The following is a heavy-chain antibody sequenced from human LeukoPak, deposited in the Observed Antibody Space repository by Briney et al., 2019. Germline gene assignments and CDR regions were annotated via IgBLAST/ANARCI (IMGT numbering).Heavy chain of an antibody. D-gene: IGHD6-19*01. V-gene: IGHV3-7*03. Sequence: GGSLRLSCAASGFTFSSYWMSWVRQAPGKGPEWVANIKQDGSEKYYVDSVKGRFTISRDNAKNSLYLQMNSLRAEDTALYYCAREGVAVAGDEYYFDYWGQGTLVTVSS. CDR1: GFTFSSYW. J-gene: IGHJ4*02. CDR2: IKQDGSEK. CDR3: AREGVAVAGDEYYFDY.